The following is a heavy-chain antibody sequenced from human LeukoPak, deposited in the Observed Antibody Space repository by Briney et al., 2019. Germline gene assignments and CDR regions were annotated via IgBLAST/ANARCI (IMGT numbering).Heavy chain of an antibody. CDR2: INPTGGST. V-gene: IGHV1-46*01. J-gene: IGHJ4*02. Sequence: ASVKVSCKASGYTFTSYYMHWVRQAPGQGLEWMGLINPTGGSTGYAQKFQGRVTMTRDTSTSTVYVELSSLRSDDTAVYYCARDCGDSSGWYDYFDYWGQGTLVTVSS. CDR1: GYTFTSYY. D-gene: IGHD6-19*01. CDR3: ARDCGDSSGWYDYFDY.